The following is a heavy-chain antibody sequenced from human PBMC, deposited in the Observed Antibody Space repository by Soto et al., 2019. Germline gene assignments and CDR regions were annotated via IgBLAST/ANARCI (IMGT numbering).Heavy chain of an antibody. Sequence: SLRLSCADSGVTLSRCLVHWVRQVAGKGLAWVSRINPDVTSTSYADSERGGFTIARDNVKNTVLLQMNSLSAEDTALYYCARDLTGDLDYWGQGTLVLVSS. CDR3: ARDLTGDLDY. CDR2: INPDVTST. V-gene: IGHV3-74*01. CDR1: GVTLSRCL. J-gene: IGHJ4*02.